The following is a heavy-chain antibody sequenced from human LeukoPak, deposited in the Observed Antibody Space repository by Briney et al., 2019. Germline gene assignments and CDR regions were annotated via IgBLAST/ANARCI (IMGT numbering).Heavy chain of an antibody. V-gene: IGHV3-23*01. CDR1: GFTFSSYA. D-gene: IGHD3-10*01. CDR2: TRGSGGST. J-gene: IGHJ4*02. CDR3: AKVMTRTMVRGVPPSDF. Sequence: GGSLRLSCAASGFTFSSYAMSWVRQAPGKGLEWVSATRGSGGSTYYADSVKGRFTISRDNSKNTLYLQRNSLRAEDAAVYYCAKVMTRTMVRGVPPSDFWGQGTLVTVSS.